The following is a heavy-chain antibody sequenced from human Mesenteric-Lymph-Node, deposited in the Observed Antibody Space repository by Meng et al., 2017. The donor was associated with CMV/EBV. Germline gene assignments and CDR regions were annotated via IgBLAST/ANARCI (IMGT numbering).Heavy chain of an antibody. CDR3: ARDRVVPAAIKSGWFDP. J-gene: IGHJ5*02. Sequence: GESLKISCAASGFTFSNYGMHWVRQAPGKGLEWVSYISSRGSTSYAQKFQGRVTMTRDTSTSTVYMELSSLRSEDTAVYYCARDRVVPAAIKSGWFDPWGQGTLVTVSS. CDR1: GFTFSNYG. CDR2: ISSRGST. V-gene: IGHV1-46*01. D-gene: IGHD2-2*01.